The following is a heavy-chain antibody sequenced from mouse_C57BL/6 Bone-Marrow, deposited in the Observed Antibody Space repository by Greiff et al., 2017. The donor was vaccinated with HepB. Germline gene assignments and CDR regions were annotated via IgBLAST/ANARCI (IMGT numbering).Heavy chain of an antibody. J-gene: IGHJ4*01. Sequence: LVESGAELVRPGASVKLSCTASGFNIKDDYMHWVKQRPEQGLEWIGWIDPENGDTEYASKFQGKATITADTSSNTAYLQLSSLTSEDTAVYYCTTKDYYYGSSYDYYAMDYWGQGTSVTVSS. D-gene: IGHD1-1*01. CDR1: GFNIKDDY. CDR3: TTKDYYYGSSYDYYAMDY. V-gene: IGHV14-4*01. CDR2: IDPENGDT.